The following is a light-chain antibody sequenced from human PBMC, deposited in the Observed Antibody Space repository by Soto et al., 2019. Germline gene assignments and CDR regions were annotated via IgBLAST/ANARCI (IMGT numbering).Light chain of an antibody. CDR3: QQCSWHPFTVT. V-gene: IGKV3-15*01. Sequence: EIVMTQSPATLSVSPGERATLSCRASQSVSSNLAWYQQKPGQAPRLLIYDESTRATGIPARFSGSGSGTEYPLTFRSLQSEDSAVYYCQQCSWHPFTVTFGGGTKVEIK. J-gene: IGKJ4*01. CDR1: QSVSSN. CDR2: DES.